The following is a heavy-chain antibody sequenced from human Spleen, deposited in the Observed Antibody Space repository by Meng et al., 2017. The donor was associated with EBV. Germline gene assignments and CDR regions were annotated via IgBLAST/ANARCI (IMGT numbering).Heavy chain of an antibody. Sequence: VHLRESGPGLAKPSGTLSLTCGVSGGSISSSKWWSWVRQPPGKGLEWIGEIHHSGSTNFNPSLKSRVTISVDKSKNQFSLKLSPVTAADTAVYYCATTYGDDSHYFDYWGQGTLVTVSS. D-gene: IGHD4-17*01. CDR3: ATTYGDDSHYFDY. J-gene: IGHJ4*02. CDR2: IHHSGST. V-gene: IGHV4-4*02. CDR1: GGSISSSKW.